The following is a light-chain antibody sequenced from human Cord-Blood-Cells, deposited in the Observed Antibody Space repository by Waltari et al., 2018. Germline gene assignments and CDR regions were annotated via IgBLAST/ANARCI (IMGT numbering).Light chain of an antibody. Sequence: EIVLTQSPATLSLSLGDTATLSARPSQSVTSYLAWYQQKPGQAPRLLISDASNRATGIPARFSGSGSGTDFTLTISSLEPEDFAVYYCQQRSNWSGTFGQGTKVELK. V-gene: IGKV3-11*01. CDR1: QSVTSY. J-gene: IGKJ1*01. CDR2: DAS. CDR3: QQRSNWSGT.